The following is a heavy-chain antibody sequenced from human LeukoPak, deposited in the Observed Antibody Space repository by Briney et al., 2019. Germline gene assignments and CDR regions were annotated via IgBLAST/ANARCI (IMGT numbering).Heavy chain of an antibody. CDR3: GKTTVGYSSGQKPAWPVDY. V-gene: IGHV3-23*01. J-gene: IGHJ4*02. D-gene: IGHD5-18*01. CDR1: GFTFGSHA. CDR2: IFGSGGSP. Sequence: GGSLRLSCEASGFTFGSHAMYWVRQAPGKGLKWVAGIFGSGGSPHYADPVKGRFTISRDNSRNTVYLQINSLRAEDTAVYYCGKTTVGYSSGQKPAWPVDYWGQGTLVTVSS.